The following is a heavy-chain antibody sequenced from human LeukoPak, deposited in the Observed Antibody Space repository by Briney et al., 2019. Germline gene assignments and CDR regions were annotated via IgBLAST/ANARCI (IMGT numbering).Heavy chain of an antibody. CDR2: IYSGGST. Sequence: PGGSLRLSCAASGFTVSSNYMSWVRQAPGKGLEWVSVIYSGGSTYYADSVKGRFTLSRDNSKNTLYLQMNSLRGEDTAVYSCASLFPECSGGSCYGDSGYWGQGTLVTVSS. J-gene: IGHJ4*02. V-gene: IGHV3-53*01. D-gene: IGHD2-15*01. CDR1: GFTVSSNY. CDR3: ASLFPECSGGSCYGDSGY.